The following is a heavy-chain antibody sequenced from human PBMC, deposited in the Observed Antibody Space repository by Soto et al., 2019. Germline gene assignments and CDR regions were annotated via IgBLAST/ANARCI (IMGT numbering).Heavy chain of an antibody. CDR3: ARGPHSYSGSGRLDY. D-gene: IGHD3-10*01. CDR1: GFTFSNYP. CDR2: VSYDGNNK. J-gene: IGHJ4*02. Sequence: PGGSLRLSCAASGFTFSNYPFHWVRQAPGKGLEWLAVVSYDGNNKYYADSVKGRFTISRDNPRNTLYLQMNSLRREDTALYYCARGPHSYSGSGRLDYWGQRIVVTVSS. V-gene: IGHV3-30-3*01.